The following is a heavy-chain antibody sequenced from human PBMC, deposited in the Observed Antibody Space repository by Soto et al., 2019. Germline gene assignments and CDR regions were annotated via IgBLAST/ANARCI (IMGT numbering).Heavy chain of an antibody. V-gene: IGHV4-34*01. CDR1: GGSFSGYY. CDR2: INHSGST. J-gene: IGHJ6*02. CDR3: ARFKSYYYYGMDV. Sequence: FLTCAVYGGSFSGYYWSWIRQPPGKGLEWIGEINHSGSTNYNPSLKSRVTISVDTSKNQFSLKLSSVTAADTAVYYCARFKSYYYYGMDVWGQGTTVTVSS.